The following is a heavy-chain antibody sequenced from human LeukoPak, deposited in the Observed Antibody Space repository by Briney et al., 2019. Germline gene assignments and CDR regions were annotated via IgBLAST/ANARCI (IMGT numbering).Heavy chain of an antibody. V-gene: IGHV7-4-1*01. CDR3: ARSSRGVIGLLDY. CDR2: INTNTGDP. J-gene: IGHJ4*02. Sequence: GASVKVSCKASGYTFTSYVIHWVRQAPGQGLEWVGWINTNTGDPIYARGFKGRFVLSVDKSVNTAYLEIASLKNEDNAVYYCARSSRGVIGLLDYWGQGTLVTVPS. D-gene: IGHD3-10*01. CDR1: GYTFTSYV.